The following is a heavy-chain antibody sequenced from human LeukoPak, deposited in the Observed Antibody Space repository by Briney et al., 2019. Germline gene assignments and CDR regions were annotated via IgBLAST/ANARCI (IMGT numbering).Heavy chain of an antibody. J-gene: IGHJ4*02. Sequence: SETLSLTCTVSGGSITSNTYYWGWIRQPPGKGLEWIGYIYHSGSTNYNPSLKSRVTISVDTSKNQFSLKLSSVTAADTAVYYCARLETSSGSLSYFDYWGQGTLVTVSS. V-gene: IGHV4-39*07. CDR2: IYHSGST. CDR3: ARLETSSGSLSYFDY. D-gene: IGHD6-19*01. CDR1: GGSITSNTYY.